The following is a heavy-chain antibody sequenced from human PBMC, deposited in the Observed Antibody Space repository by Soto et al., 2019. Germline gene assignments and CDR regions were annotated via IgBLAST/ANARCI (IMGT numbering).Heavy chain of an antibody. J-gene: IGHJ6*02. V-gene: IGHV1-69*13. CDR3: AREQAARNYYYYGMDV. D-gene: IGHD6-6*01. CDR1: GGTFSSYA. Sequence: GASVKVSCKASGGTFSSYAISWVRQAPGQGLEWMGGIIPIFGTANYAQKFQGRVTITADESTSTAYMELSSLRSEDTAVYYCAREQAARNYYYYGMDVWGQGTTVTVSS. CDR2: IIPIFGTA.